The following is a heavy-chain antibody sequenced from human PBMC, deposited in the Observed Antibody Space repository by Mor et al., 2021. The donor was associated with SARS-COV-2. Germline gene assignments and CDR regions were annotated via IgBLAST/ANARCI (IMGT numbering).Heavy chain of an antibody. D-gene: IGHD7-27*01. J-gene: IGHJ4*02. Sequence: RGRFTISRYNSKNTLYLQMNSLRAEDPAVYYCAKGTSNWGYECYWGQGTLVTVSS. V-gene: IGHV3-23*01. CDR3: AKGTSNWGYECY.